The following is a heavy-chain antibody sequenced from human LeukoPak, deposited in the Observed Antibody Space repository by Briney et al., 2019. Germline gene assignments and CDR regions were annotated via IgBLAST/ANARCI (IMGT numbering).Heavy chain of an antibody. CDR2: IYPGDSDT. D-gene: IGHD1-26*01. CDR1: GYSFTSYW. V-gene: IGHV5-51*01. CDR3: ARRGANRGYYYYYMDV. J-gene: IGHJ6*03. Sequence: GESLKISCKRSGYSFTSYWIGWVRQMPRKGLEWMGIIYPGDSDTRYSPSFQGQVTISADKSISTAYLQWSSLKASDTAMYYCARRGANRGYYYYYMDVWGKGTTVTVSS.